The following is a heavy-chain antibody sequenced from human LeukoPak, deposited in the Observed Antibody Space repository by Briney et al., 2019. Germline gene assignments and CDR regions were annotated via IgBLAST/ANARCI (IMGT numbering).Heavy chain of an antibody. V-gene: IGHV1-2*02. Sequence: ASVKVSCKASGYTFTANHMYWVRQDPGQGLEWMGWINPNSDYTTSAQKFQGRITMTRDTSISTAYMELTRLASDDTAVYYCARELGINAFDIWGQGTMVTVSS. CDR3: ARELGINAFDI. J-gene: IGHJ3*02. CDR1: GYTFTANH. CDR2: INPNSDYT. D-gene: IGHD7-27*01.